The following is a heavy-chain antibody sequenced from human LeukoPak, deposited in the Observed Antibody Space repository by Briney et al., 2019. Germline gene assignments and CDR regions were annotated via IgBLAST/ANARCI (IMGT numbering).Heavy chain of an antibody. V-gene: IGHV3-30-3*01. D-gene: IGHD2-2*01. J-gene: IGHJ3*02. CDR2: VSYDGSNK. CDR1: GFTFSSYA. CDR3: ARGTKYDAFDI. Sequence: PGGSLRLSCAASGFTFSSYAMHWVRQAPGKGLEWVAVVSYDGSNKYYADSVKGRFTISRDNSKNTLYLQMNSLRAEDTAVYYCARGTKYDAFDIWGQGTMVTVSS.